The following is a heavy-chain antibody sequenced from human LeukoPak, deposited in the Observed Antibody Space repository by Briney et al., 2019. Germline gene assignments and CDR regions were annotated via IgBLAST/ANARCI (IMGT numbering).Heavy chain of an antibody. Sequence: SETLSLTCTVSGGSISSYYWSWIRQPPGKGLEWIGYIYYSGSTNYNPSLKSRVTISVDTSKNQFSLKLSSVTAADTAVYYCAREPYYYDSSGYYGPPKDYYYGMDVWGQGTTVTVSS. CDR1: GGSISSYY. CDR2: IYYSGST. CDR3: AREPYYYDSSGYYGPPKDYYYGMDV. D-gene: IGHD3-22*01. J-gene: IGHJ6*02. V-gene: IGHV4-59*12.